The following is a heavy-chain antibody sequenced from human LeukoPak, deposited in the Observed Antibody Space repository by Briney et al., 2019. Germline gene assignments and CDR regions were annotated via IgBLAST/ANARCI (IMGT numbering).Heavy chain of an antibody. Sequence: GGSLRLSCATSGFTFSDYTMNWVRQAPGRGLEWVSFISASSTSIYYADSVRGRFTISRDNAKNSLYLHMNSLRAEDTAVYYCARDGTWGPGTLVTVSS. CDR3: ARDGT. D-gene: IGHD1-26*01. CDR1: GFTFSDYT. V-gene: IGHV3-21*01. CDR2: ISASSTSI. J-gene: IGHJ5*02.